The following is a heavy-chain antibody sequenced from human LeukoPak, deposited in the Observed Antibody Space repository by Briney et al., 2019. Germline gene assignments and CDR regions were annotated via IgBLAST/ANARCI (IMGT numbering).Heavy chain of an antibody. CDR3: ARDGVYSTDFDAFDI. J-gene: IGHJ3*02. CDR2: INPSSGGT. Sequence: ASVKVSCKASGYTFTAYFIHWGRQAPGQGPEWMGWINPSSGGTKFAQRFQGRVTMTRDTSISTAYLELSSLTSDDTAVYYCARDGVYSTDFDAFDIWGKGTMVTVSS. V-gene: IGHV1-2*02. CDR1: GYTFTAYF. D-gene: IGHD6-13*01.